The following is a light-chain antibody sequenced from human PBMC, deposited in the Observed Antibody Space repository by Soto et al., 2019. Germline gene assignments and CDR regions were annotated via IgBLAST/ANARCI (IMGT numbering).Light chain of an antibody. J-gene: IGKJ3*01. CDR2: DAS. Sequence: EIVLTQSPATLSLSPGERATLSCRASQSVSSYLAWYQQKPGQAPRLLIYDASNRATGIPARFSGSESGTDFTLTISSLEPEDFAVYYCQQRSNWPPFTFGPGTKVDI. V-gene: IGKV3-11*01. CDR1: QSVSSY. CDR3: QQRSNWPPFT.